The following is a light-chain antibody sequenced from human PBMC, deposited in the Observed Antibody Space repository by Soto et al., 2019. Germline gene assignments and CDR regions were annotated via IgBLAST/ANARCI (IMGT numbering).Light chain of an antibody. CDR3: QQYNNWPRT. Sequence: EIVLTQSPGTLSLSPGDGATLSCRASQSVSSGYLAWYQQKPGQAPRLLIYGASRRATGIPDRFSGSGSETDFTLTITRLEPEDFAVYYCQQYNNWPRTFGQGTKVDIK. V-gene: IGKV3-20*01. CDR2: GAS. CDR1: QSVSSGY. J-gene: IGKJ1*01.